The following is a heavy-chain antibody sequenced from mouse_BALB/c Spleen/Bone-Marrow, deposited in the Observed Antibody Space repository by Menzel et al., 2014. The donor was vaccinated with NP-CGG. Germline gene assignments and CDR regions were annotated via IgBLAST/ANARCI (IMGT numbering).Heavy chain of an antibody. V-gene: IGHV7-3*02. J-gene: IGHJ1*01. CDR2: IRNKANGYTT. Sequence: EVQGVESGGGLVQPGGSLRLSCATSGFTFTDYYMSWVRQPPGKALEWLGFIRNKANGYTTEYSASVKGRFTISRDNSQNILYLQMNTLKAEDSATYYCARDRNYGSSWYFDVWGAGTTVTVSS. CDR3: ARDRNYGSSWYFDV. CDR1: GFTFTDYY. D-gene: IGHD1-1*01.